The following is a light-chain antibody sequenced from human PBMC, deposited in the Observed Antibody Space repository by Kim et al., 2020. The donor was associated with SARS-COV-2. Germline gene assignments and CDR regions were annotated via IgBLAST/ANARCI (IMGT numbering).Light chain of an antibody. CDR3: SSYTSSSTFV. Sequence: GQSVTVSWTGTGIDGGSYTRVSWYQQPPGTAPKLMIYEVSNRPSGFPDRFSGSKSGKTASLTISGLQAEDEADYYCSSYTSSSTFVFGTGTQLTVL. J-gene: IGLJ1*01. CDR1: GIDGGSYTR. V-gene: IGLV2-18*02. CDR2: EVS.